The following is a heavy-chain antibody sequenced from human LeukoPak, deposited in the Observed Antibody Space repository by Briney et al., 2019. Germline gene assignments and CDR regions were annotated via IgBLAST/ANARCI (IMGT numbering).Heavy chain of an antibody. Sequence: PGGSLRLSCAASGFIFSSYEMNWVRQAPGKGLEGVSYISSSGSTIYYADSVKGRFTISRDNAKNSLYLQMNSLRAEDTAVYYCARGLRRGYSYGYFDYWGQGTLVTVSS. CDR2: ISSSGSTI. CDR3: ARGLRRGYSYGYFDY. V-gene: IGHV3-48*03. D-gene: IGHD5-18*01. CDR1: GFIFSSYE. J-gene: IGHJ4*02.